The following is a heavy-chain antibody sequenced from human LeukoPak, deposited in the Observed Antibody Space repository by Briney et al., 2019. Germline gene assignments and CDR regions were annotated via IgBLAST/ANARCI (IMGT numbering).Heavy chain of an antibody. CDR3: ARVLYVDSSSSAGALDI. J-gene: IGHJ3*02. CDR2: ISSSSSYI. D-gene: IGHD6-6*01. CDR1: GSTFSSYS. V-gene: IGHV3-21*01. Sequence: GGSLRLSCAASGSTFSSYSMNWVRQAPGKGLEWVSSISSSSSYIYYADSVKGRFTISRDNAKNSLYLQMNSLRAEDTAVYYCARVLYVDSSSSAGALDIWGQGTMVTVSS.